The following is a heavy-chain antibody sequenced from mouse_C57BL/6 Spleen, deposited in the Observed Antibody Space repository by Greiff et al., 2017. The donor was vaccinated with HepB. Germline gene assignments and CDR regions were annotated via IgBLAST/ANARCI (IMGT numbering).Heavy chain of an antibody. Sequence: EVKLMESGEGLVKPGGSLKLSCAASGFTFSSYAMSWVRQTPEKRLEWVAYISSGGDYIYYADTVKGRFTISRDNARNTLYLQMSSLKSEDTAMYYCTRDYDYDGRFAYWGQGTLVTVSA. V-gene: IGHV5-9-1*02. CDR3: TRDYDYDGRFAY. D-gene: IGHD2-4*01. CDR1: GFTFSSYA. J-gene: IGHJ3*01. CDR2: ISSGGDYI.